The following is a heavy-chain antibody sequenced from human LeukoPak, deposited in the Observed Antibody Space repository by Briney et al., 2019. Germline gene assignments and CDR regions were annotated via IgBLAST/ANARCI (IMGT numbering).Heavy chain of an antibody. J-gene: IGHJ5*02. V-gene: IGHV4-30-4*08. Sequence: SQALSLTCTVSGGSISSGDYYWSWIRQPPGKGLEWIGYIYYSGSTYYNPSLKSRVTISVDTSKNQFSLKLSSVTAADTAVYYCARNDQLPKYNWFDPWGQGTLVTVSS. CDR3: ARNDQLPKYNWFDP. CDR1: GGSISSGDYY. CDR2: IYYSGST. D-gene: IGHD2-2*01.